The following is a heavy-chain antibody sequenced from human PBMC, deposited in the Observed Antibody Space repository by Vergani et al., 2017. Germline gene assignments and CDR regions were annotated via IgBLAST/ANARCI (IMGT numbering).Heavy chain of an antibody. V-gene: IGHV3-15*01. CDR3: TTDAPFYDYSSGVWGWFQP. D-gene: IGHD3-3*01. CDR1: GITFKNAW. J-gene: IGHJ5*02. Sequence: EVQVVESGGGLIKPGGSLRLSCVVSGITFKNAWINWVRQAPGKGLEWIGRIRSKNDGGTADYAAPLKGRFTISRDDSKDSAFLLVNNLKTEDTAVYYCTTDAPFYDYSSGVWGWFQPWGQGTLVTVSS. CDR2: IRSKNDGGTA.